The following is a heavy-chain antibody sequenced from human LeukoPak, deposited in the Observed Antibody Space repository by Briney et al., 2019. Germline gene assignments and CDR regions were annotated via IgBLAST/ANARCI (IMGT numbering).Heavy chain of an antibody. CDR2: ISSSSSYI. J-gene: IGHJ4*02. CDR1: GFTFSSYS. V-gene: IGHV3-21*01. Sequence: GGSLRLSCAASGFTFSSYSMNWVRQTPGKGLEWVSSISSSSSYIYYADSVKGRFTISRDNAKNSLYLQMNSLRAEDTAVYYCARVGLLWFGAFDYWGQGTLVTVSS. D-gene: IGHD3-10*01. CDR3: ARVGLLWFGAFDY.